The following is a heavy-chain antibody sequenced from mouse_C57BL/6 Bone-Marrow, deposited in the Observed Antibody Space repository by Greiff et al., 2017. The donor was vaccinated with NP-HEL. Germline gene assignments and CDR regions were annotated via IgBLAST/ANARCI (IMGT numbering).Heavy chain of an antibody. CDR2: IDPSDSET. D-gene: IGHD1-1*01. CDR1: GYTFTSYW. V-gene: IGHV1-52*01. CDR3: ARTYYGSSYRDYYAMDY. J-gene: IGHJ4*01. Sequence: QVQLQQPGAELVRPGSSVKLSCKASGYTFTSYWMHWVKQRPIQGLEWIGNIDPSDSETHYNQKFKDKATLTVDKSSSTAYMQLSSLTSEDSAVYYCARTYYGSSYRDYYAMDYWGQGTSVTVSS.